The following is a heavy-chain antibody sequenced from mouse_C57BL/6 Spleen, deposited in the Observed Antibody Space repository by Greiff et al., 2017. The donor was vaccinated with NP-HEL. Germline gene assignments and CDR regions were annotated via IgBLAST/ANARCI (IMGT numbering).Heavy chain of an antibody. CDR1: GYTFTSYG. CDR3: ARHYYGSGVDY. V-gene: IGHV1-81*01. Sequence: QVHVKQSGAELARPGASVKLSCKASGYTFTSYGISWVKQRTGQGLEWIGEIYPRSGNTYYNEKFKGKATLTADKSSSTAYMELRSLTSEDSAVYFCARHYYGSGVDYWGQVTSVTVSS. CDR2: IYPRSGNT. J-gene: IGHJ4*01. D-gene: IGHD1-1*01.